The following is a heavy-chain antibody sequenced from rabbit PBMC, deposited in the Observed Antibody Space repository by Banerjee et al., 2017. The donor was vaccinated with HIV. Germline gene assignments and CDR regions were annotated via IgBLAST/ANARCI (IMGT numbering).Heavy chain of an antibody. CDR1: GFSFSSSYY. CDR3: ARDGTGTDYYSFTL. D-gene: IGHD7-1*01. Sequence: QSLEESGGDLVKPGASLTLTCAASGFSFSSSYYMCWVRQAPGKGLEWIACIDGGDSGSAYYASWARGRFTGSKTSSTTVTLQMTSLTAADTATYFCARDGTGTDYYSFTLWGPGTLVTVS. V-gene: IGHV1S40*01. J-gene: IGHJ4*01. CDR2: IDGGDSGSA.